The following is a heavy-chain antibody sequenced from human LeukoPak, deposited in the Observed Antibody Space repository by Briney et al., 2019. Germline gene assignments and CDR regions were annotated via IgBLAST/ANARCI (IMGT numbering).Heavy chain of an antibody. D-gene: IGHD2-2*01. CDR2: ISYDGSNK. Sequence: GGSLRLYCAASGFTFSSYGMHWVRQAAGKGLEWVAVISYDGSNKYYADSVKGRFTISRDNSKNTLYLQMNSLRAEDTAVYYCAKDQDIVVVPAAMLTNWFDPWGQGTLVTVSS. J-gene: IGHJ5*02. V-gene: IGHV3-30*18. CDR3: AKDQDIVVVPAAMLTNWFDP. CDR1: GFTFSSYG.